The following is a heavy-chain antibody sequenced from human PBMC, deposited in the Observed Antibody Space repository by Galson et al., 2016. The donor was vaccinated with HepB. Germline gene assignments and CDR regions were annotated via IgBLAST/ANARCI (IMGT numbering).Heavy chain of an antibody. J-gene: IGHJ4*02. CDR1: GFTFSNYA. V-gene: IGHV3-23*01. CDR3: AKDYYDTGPHYRPSLDY. CDR2: IGSSGIDT. Sequence: SLRLSCAASGFTFSNYAMTWVRQAPEKGLEWVSAIGSSGIDTYYAESVKGRFTISRDNSKNTLYLILSSLRVEDTAVYFCAKDYYDTGPHYRPSLDYWGQGAQVAVSS. D-gene: IGHD3-22*01.